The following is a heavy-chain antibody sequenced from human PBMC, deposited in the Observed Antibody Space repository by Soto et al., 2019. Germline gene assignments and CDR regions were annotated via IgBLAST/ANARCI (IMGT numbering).Heavy chain of an antibody. CDR3: AHIRGAGAYYYYPMDV. CDR1: GFSPTTPGMC. Sequence: SGPTLVNPRQTPTLTCTFSGFSPTTPGMCVSWIRQPPGKALEWLAVIDWDDDKYYSTSLKTRLSISMDTSKNQVVLEMTNVAPVDTATYYCAHIRGAGAYYYYPMDVWGQGTTVTVSS. D-gene: IGHD3-10*01. V-gene: IGHV2-70*12. CDR2: IDWDDDK. J-gene: IGHJ6*02.